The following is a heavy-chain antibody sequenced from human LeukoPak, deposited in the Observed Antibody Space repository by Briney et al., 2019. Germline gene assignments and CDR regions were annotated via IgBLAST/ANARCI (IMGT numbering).Heavy chain of an antibody. CDR1: GFTVSSNY. J-gene: IGHJ4*02. CDR2: IYSGGST. Sequence: GGSLRLSCAASGFTVSSNYMSWVRQAPGKGLEWVSVIYSGGSTYYADSVKGRFTISRDNSKNTLYLQMNSLRAEDTAVYYCAGVQYGDYVDYWGQGTLVTVSS. D-gene: IGHD4-17*01. CDR3: AGVQYGDYVDY. V-gene: IGHV3-53*01.